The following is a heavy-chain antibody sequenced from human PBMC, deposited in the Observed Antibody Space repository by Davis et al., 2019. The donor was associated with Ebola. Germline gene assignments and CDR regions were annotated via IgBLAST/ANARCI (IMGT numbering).Heavy chain of an antibody. D-gene: IGHD6-19*01. CDR1: GFTFSGSA. J-gene: IGHJ4*02. CDR3: TGSSGKNDY. V-gene: IGHV3-73*01. Sequence: GGSLRLSCAASGFTFSGSAMHWVRQASGKGLEWVGRIRSKANSYATAYAASVKSRFTISRDDSKNTAYLQMNSLKTEDTAVYYCTGSSGKNDYWGQGTLVTVSS. CDR2: IRSKANSYAT.